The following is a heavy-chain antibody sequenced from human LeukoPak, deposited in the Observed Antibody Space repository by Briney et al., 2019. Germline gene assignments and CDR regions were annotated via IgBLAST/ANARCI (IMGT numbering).Heavy chain of an antibody. Sequence: GGSLRLSCAASGFTFSSYAMHWVRQAPGKGLEWVAVISYDGSNKYYADSVKGRFTISRDNAKSSLYLQMNSLRAEDTAVYYCARDRYGMDVWGQGTTVTVSS. J-gene: IGHJ6*02. V-gene: IGHV3-30-3*01. CDR2: ISYDGSNK. CDR3: ARDRYGMDV. CDR1: GFTFSSYA.